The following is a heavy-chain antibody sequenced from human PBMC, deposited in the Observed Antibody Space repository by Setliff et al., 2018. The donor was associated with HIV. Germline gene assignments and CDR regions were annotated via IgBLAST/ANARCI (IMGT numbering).Heavy chain of an antibody. CDR3: ARDRAMSNY. V-gene: IGHV3-21*05. CDR2: ISSSSSYI. J-gene: IGHJ4*02. CDR1: GFTFSSYE. D-gene: IGHD5-18*01. Sequence: GGSLRLSCAASGFTFSSYEMNWVRQAPGKGLEWVSYISSSSSYIYYADSVKGRFTISRDNAKNSLYLQMNSLRAEDTAVYYCARDRAMSNYWGQGTLVTVSS.